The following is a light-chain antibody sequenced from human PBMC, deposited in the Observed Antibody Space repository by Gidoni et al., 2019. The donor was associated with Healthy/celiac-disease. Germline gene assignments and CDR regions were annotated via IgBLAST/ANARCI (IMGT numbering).Light chain of an antibody. CDR1: QSVSSY. CDR2: DAS. J-gene: IGKJ4*01. Sequence: EIVLTHSPATLSLSPGERATLSCRASQSVSSYLAWYQQKPGQAPRLLIYDASNRATGIPARFSGSGSGTDFTLTISGLEPEDFAVYYCQQRSNWPLTFSGGTKVEIK. CDR3: QQRSNWPLT. V-gene: IGKV3-11*01.